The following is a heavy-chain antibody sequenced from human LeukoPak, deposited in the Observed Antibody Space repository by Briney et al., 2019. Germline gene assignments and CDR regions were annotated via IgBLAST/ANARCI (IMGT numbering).Heavy chain of an antibody. CDR3: ARDRLYGPPDY. CDR2: IKQDGSEK. J-gene: IGHJ4*02. Sequence: PGGSLRLSCAASGFIFSSYWMGWVRQAPGKGLEWVANIKQDGSEKYYVDSVKGRFTISRDNAKHSLSLQMNSLRAEDTAVYYCARDRLYGPPDYWGQGTLVTVSS. V-gene: IGHV3-7*01. D-gene: IGHD4-17*01. CDR1: GFIFSSYW.